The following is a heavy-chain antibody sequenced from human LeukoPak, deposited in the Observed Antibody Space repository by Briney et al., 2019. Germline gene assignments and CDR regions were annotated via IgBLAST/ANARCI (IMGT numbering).Heavy chain of an antibody. V-gene: IGHV3-23*01. CDR3: ARVSIVGAIRALDY. CDR1: GFTFSSYA. Sequence: GGSLRLSCAASGFTFSSYAMSWVRQAPGKGLEWVSAISGSGGSTYYADSVKGRFTISRDNAKNSLYLQMNSLRAEDTAVYYCARVSIVGAIRALDYWGQGTLVTVSS. J-gene: IGHJ4*02. D-gene: IGHD1-26*01. CDR2: ISGSGGST.